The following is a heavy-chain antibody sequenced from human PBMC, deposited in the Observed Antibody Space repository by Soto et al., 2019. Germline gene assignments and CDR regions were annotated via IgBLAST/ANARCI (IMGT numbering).Heavy chain of an antibody. Sequence: QVQLVESGGGVVQPGRSLRLSCAASGFTFSSYGMHWVRQAPGKGLEWVAVISYDGSIKYYADSVKGRFTISRDNSKNTLYLQMNSLRAEDTAVYYCAHIPYSGSYRYYYGMDVWGQGTTVTVSS. D-gene: IGHD1-26*01. CDR1: GFTFSSYG. CDR3: AHIPYSGSYRYYYGMDV. J-gene: IGHJ6*02. V-gene: IGHV3-30*03. CDR2: ISYDGSIK.